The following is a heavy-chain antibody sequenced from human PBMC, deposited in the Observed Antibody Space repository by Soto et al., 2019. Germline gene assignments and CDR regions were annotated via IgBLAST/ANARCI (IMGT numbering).Heavy chain of an antibody. CDR2: IYYSGST. CDR3: ASVGHINLFDP. V-gene: IGHV4-39*01. J-gene: IGHJ5*02. CDR1: GGSISSSSYY. D-gene: IGHD2-21*01. Sequence: SETLSLTCTVPGGSISSSSYYWGWIRQPPGKGLEWIGSIYYSGSTYYNPSLKSRVTISVDTSKNQFSLKLSSVTAADTAVYYCASVGHINLFDPWGQGTLVTVSS.